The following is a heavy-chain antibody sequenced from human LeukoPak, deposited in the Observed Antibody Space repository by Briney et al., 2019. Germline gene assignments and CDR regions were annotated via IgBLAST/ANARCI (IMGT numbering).Heavy chain of an antibody. Sequence: GGSLRLSCAASGFTFNNYAMSWVRQAPGKGLEWVSGISGSGGSIYHADSVKGRFTISRDNSKNTLYLQMKSLRAEDTAIYYCAKGSRIAAAFDSFDIWGQGTMVTVSS. CDR2: ISGSGGSI. CDR3: AKGSRIAAAFDSFDI. CDR1: GFTFNNYA. D-gene: IGHD6-13*01. V-gene: IGHV3-23*01. J-gene: IGHJ3*02.